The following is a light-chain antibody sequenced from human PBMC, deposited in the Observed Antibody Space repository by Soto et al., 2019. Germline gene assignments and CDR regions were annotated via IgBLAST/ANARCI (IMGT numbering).Light chain of an antibody. J-gene: IGLJ2*01. Sequence: HSVLTQPPSASGSPGQSVTISCTGTRSDVGGYNYVSWYQQHPGKAPKLVIYEVTKRPSGVPDRFSGSKSGNTASLTVSGLQAEDEADYYCSSYGGTNNLLFGGGTKLTVL. CDR3: SSYGGTNNLL. CDR2: EVT. CDR1: RSDVGGYNY. V-gene: IGLV2-8*01.